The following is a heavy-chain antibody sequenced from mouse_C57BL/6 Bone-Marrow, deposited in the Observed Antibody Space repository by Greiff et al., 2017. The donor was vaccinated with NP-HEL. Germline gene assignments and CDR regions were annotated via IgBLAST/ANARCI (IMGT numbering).Heavy chain of an antibody. V-gene: IGHV1-64*01. D-gene: IGHD1-1*01. J-gene: IGHJ2*01. Sequence: QVQLQQPGAELVKPGASVKLSCKASGYTFTSYWMHWVKQRPGQGLEWIGMIYPNSGSTNYNEKFKSKATLTVDKSSSTAYMQLSSLTSEDSAVYYCARLTTVVLDYWGQGTTLTVSS. CDR2: IYPNSGST. CDR3: ARLTTVVLDY. CDR1: GYTFTSYW.